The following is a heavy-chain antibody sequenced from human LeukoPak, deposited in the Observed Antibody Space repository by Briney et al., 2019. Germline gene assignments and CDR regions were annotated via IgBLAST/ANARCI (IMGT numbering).Heavy chain of an antibody. CDR1: GFIFSNYA. D-gene: IGHD2-2*01. CDR3: VRPTCLRGGYCSMNP. J-gene: IGHJ5*02. CDR2: ITGSGDST. V-gene: IGHV3-23*01. Sequence: PGGFLRLSCAGSGFIFSNYAMSWVRQAPGKGLEWVSSITGSGDSTYYADSVRGRFTISRDNAKNSLYLQMNSLRAEDTAVYYCVRPTCLRGGYCSMNPWGQGTLVTVSS.